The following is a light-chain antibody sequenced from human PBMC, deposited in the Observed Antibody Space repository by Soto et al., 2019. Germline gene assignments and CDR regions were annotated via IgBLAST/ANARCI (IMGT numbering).Light chain of an antibody. CDR3: QQADSFPIT. V-gene: IGKV1-12*01. CDR1: EDINSR. J-gene: IGKJ5*01. CDR2: AAF. Sequence: DIQMTQSPSSLSSSVGDRFTISFRASEDINSRLAWYQQKPGNAPKLLIYAAFILQSGVPSRFSGYGSGTDFTLSISSLQPEDFATYYCQQADSFPITFGQGTRLEI.